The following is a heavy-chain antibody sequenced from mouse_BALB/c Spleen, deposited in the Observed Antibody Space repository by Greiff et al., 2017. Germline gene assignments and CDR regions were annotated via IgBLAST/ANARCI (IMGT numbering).Heavy chain of an antibody. J-gene: IGHJ3*01. CDR1: GFTFTDYY. Sequence: DVKLVESGGGLVQPGGSLRLSCATSGFTFTDYYMSWVRQPPGKALEWLGFIRNKANGYTTEYSASVKGRFTISRDNSQSILYLQMNTLRAEDSATYYCARDRGYYSYWGQGTLVTVSA. CDR2: IRNKANGYTT. V-gene: IGHV7-3*02. D-gene: IGHD2-12*01. CDR3: ARDRGYYSY.